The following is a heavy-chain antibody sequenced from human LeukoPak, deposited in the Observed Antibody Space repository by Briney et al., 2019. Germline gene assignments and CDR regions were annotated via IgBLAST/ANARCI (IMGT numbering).Heavy chain of an antibody. CDR3: ARTRYDSSGYYYYYYGMDV. J-gene: IGHJ6*02. CDR1: GGSIRSYY. D-gene: IGHD3-22*01. CDR2: IYYSGST. Sequence: SETLSLTCNVSGGSIRSYYWSWIRQPPGKGLEWIGYIYYSGSTNYNPSLKSRVTISVDTSKNQFSLKLSSVTAAVTAVYYCARTRYDSSGYYYYYYGMDVWGQGTTVTVSS. V-gene: IGHV4-59*01.